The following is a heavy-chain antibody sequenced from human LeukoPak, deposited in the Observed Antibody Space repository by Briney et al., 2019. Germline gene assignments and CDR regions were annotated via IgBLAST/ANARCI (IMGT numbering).Heavy chain of an antibody. V-gene: IGHV4-59*01. Sequence: SETLSLTCTVSGGSISSYYWSWIRQPPGEGLEWIGYIYYSGSTNYNPSLKSRVTISVDTSKNQFSLKLSSVTAADTAVYYCARDREGGPYGPAFDIWGQGTMVTVSS. CDR2: IYYSGST. CDR1: GGSISSYY. CDR3: ARDREGGPYGPAFDI. J-gene: IGHJ3*02. D-gene: IGHD3-16*01.